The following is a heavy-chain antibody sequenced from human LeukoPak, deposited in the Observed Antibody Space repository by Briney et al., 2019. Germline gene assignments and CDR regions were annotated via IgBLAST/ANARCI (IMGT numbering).Heavy chain of an antibody. CDR3: AREPVSPESEYSYGLSGDGMDV. CDR2: ISAYNGNT. CDR1: GYTFTSYG. D-gene: IGHD5-18*01. J-gene: IGHJ6*02. V-gene: IGHV1-18*01. Sequence: ASVKVSCKASGYTFTSYGISWVQQAPGQGLEWMGWISAYNGNTNYAQKLQGRVTMTTDTSTSTAYMELRSLRSDDTAVYYCAREPVSPESEYSYGLSGDGMDVWGQGTTVTVSS.